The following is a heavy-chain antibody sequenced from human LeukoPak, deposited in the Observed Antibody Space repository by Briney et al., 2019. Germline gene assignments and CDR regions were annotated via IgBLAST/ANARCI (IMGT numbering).Heavy chain of an antibody. CDR2: MNPNSGNT. V-gene: IGHV1-8*01. J-gene: IGHJ5*02. D-gene: IGHD3-10*01. CDR1: GYTFTSYE. Sequence: GASVKVSCKASGYTFTSYEINWVRQATGQGLEWMGWMNPNSGNTGYAQKFQGRVTMTRNTSISTAYMELSSLRSEDTAVYYCARGRPSNYYGSGSYYNVGNWFDPWGQGTLVTVSS. CDR3: ARGRPSNYYGSGSYYNVGNWFDP.